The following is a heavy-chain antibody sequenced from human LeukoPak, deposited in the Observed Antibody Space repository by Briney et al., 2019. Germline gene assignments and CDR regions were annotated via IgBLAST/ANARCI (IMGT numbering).Heavy chain of an antibody. CDR2: IYSGGST. CDR1: GFTVSSNY. CDR3: ARVHGDYYFDY. D-gene: IGHD4-17*01. Sequence: PGGSLRLSCAASGFTVSSNYMSWVRQAPGKGLEWVSDIYSGGSTCYADSVKGRFTISRDNSKNTLYLQMNSLRAEDTAVYYCARVHGDYYFDYWGQGTLVTVSS. V-gene: IGHV3-53*01. J-gene: IGHJ4*02.